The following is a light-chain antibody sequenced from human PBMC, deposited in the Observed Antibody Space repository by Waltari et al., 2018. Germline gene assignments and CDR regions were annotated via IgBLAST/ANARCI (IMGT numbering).Light chain of an antibody. CDR1: QCISGW. Sequence: DIQMTQTPSTLSASVGDRVTITCRASQCISGWLAWYQQKPGKAPKLLIFDASKLESGVPSRFSGSGFGTEFALTISGLQPDDFATYFCQQYHNWPYTFGQGTKLEIK. J-gene: IGKJ2*01. V-gene: IGKV1-5*01. CDR2: DAS. CDR3: QQYHNWPYT.